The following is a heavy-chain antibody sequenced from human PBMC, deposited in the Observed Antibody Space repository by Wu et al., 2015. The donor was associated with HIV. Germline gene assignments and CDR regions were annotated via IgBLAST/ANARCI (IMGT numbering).Heavy chain of an antibody. J-gene: IGHJ4*02. D-gene: IGHD3-22*01. Sequence: VQLVQSGAEVKKPGASVKVSCKASGYTFTSYGISWVRQVPGQGLEWMGWISAYNGNTNYAQKLQGRVTMTTDTSTSTAYMELRSLRSDDTAVYYCARSRYYYDSSGYYPLFDYWGQGTLVTVSS. CDR2: ISAYNGNT. CDR3: ARSRYYYDSSGYYPLFDY. CDR1: GYTFTSYG. V-gene: IGHV1-18*01.